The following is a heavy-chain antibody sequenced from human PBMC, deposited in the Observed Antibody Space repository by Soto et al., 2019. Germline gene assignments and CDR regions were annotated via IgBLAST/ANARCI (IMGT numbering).Heavy chain of an antibody. CDR3: ARGYCSSTSCYAGAAYYYYYYMAV. V-gene: IGHV4-34*01. CDR2: INHSGST. D-gene: IGHD2-2*01. J-gene: IGHJ6*03. Sequence: SETLSLTCAVYGGSFSGYYWSWIRQPPGKGLEWIGEINHSGSTSYNPSLKSRVTISVDTSKNQFSLKLSSVTAADTAVYYCARGYCSSTSCYAGAAYYYYYYMAVWGKGTTVTVSS. CDR1: GGSFSGYY.